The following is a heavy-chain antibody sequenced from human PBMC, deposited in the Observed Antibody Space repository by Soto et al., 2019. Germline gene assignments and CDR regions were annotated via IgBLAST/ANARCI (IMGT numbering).Heavy chain of an antibody. V-gene: IGHV3-15*01. CDR3: AKDQRYYDFWSPKSDDHY. CDR1: GFTFSNAW. Sequence: GGSLRLSCAASGFTFSNAWMSWVRQAPGKGLEWVGRIKSKTDGGTTDYAAPVKGRFTISRDNAKNSLYLQMNSLRAEDTAVYYCAKDQRYYDFWSPKSDDHYWGQGTLVTVSS. D-gene: IGHD3-3*01. J-gene: IGHJ4*02. CDR2: IKSKTDGGTT.